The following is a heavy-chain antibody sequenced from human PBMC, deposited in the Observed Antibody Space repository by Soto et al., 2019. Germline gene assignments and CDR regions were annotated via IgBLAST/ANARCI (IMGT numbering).Heavy chain of an antibody. D-gene: IGHD6-13*01. J-gene: IGHJ4*02. V-gene: IGHV3-11*01. CDR3: ARRAASGRHFDH. Sequence: QVQLVESGGGLVMPGESLRLSCAASGFTFRDHYMSWISQAPGRGRGWVSYISSSGNSMYYADSVKGRFTVSRDNAENSLYLQMNSLRAEDTAVYYCARRAASGRHFDHWGQGTLVSVSS. CDR1: GFTFRDHY. CDR2: ISSSGNSM.